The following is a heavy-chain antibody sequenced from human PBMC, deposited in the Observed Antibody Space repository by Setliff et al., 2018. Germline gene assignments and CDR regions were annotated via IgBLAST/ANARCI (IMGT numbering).Heavy chain of an antibody. J-gene: IGHJ4*02. V-gene: IGHV4-34*01. D-gene: IGHD6-6*01. Sequence: PSETLSLTCAAYGGTFSDYYWTWIRQSPGKGLEWVGEINHRGSTNYNPSLKSRVTISVDTSKDQSSLKVISMNAADTAVYYCARGRNIAARLLDAWGQGTLVTVSS. CDR1: GGTFSDYY. CDR3: ARGRNIAARLLDA. CDR2: INHRGST.